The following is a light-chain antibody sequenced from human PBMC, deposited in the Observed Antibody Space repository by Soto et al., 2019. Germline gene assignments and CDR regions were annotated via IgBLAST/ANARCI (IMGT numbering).Light chain of an antibody. CDR2: GAS. V-gene: IGKV3-20*01. CDR3: HQYCSTPFT. CDR1: QSVSTNY. Sequence: EIVLTQSPGTLSLSPGDRATLSCSASQSVSTNYLAWYQQSLGQAPRLLIYGASSRATGIPDRFSSNGSGTDFTLTISRLEPEDCAVYYCHQYCSTPFTFGPGTKVDIK. J-gene: IGKJ3*01.